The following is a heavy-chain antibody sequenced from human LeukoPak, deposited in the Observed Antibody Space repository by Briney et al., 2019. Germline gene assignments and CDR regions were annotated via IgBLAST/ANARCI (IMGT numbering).Heavy chain of an antibody. V-gene: IGHV3-30*04. CDR3: ARDRRYCSSTSCYGVCDY. Sequence: GGSLRLSCAASGFTFSSYAMHWVRQAPGKGLEWVAVISYDGGNKYYADSVKGRLTISRDNSKNTLYLQMNSLRAEDTAVYYCARDRRYCSSTSCYGVCDYWGQGTLVTVSS. CDR1: GFTFSSYA. D-gene: IGHD2-2*01. J-gene: IGHJ4*02. CDR2: ISYDGGNK.